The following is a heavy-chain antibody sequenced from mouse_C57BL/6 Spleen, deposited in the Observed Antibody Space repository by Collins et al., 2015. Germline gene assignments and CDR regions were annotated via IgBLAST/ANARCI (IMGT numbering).Heavy chain of an antibody. V-gene: IGHV1-76*01. D-gene: IGHD1-1*01. CDR1: GYTFTDYY. CDR3: ARTYGSSFYHFDY. J-gene: IGHJ2*01. Sequence: QVQPKQSGAELVRPGASVNLSCKASGYTFTDYYINWVKQRPGQGLEWIAGIYPGSSNTYYNEKFKGKATLTAEKSSSTAYIQLSSLTSEDSAVYFCARTYGSSFYHFDYWGQGTTLTVSS. CDR2: IYPGSSNT.